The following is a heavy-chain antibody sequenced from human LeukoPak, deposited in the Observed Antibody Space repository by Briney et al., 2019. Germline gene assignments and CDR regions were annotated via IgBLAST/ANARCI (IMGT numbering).Heavy chain of an antibody. J-gene: IGHJ4*02. D-gene: IGHD5-24*01. V-gene: IGHV3-7*03. CDR3: ARDVGLDGYVY. CDR2: IKQDGSEK. Sequence: GGSLRLSCEASGFTFSSYWMSWVRQAPGKGLEWVANIKQDGSEKYYVDSVKGRFTISRDNAKNSLYLQMNSLRAEDTAVYYCARDVGLDGYVYWGQGTLVTVSS. CDR1: GFTFSSYW.